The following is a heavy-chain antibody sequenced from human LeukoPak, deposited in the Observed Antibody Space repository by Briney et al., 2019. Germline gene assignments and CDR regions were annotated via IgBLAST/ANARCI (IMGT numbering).Heavy chain of an antibody. CDR2: LYSDGNT. J-gene: IGHJ4*02. CDR1: GFTVITND. D-gene: IGHD1-14*01. CDR3: ARGVEPLAANTLAY. Sequence: GGSLRLSCAASGFTVITNDMTWVRQAPGKGLEWVSVLYSDGNTKYADSVQGRFTISRDNSKNTLYLEMNSLSPYDTAVYYCARGVEPLAANTLAYWGQGTLVTVSS. V-gene: IGHV3-53*01.